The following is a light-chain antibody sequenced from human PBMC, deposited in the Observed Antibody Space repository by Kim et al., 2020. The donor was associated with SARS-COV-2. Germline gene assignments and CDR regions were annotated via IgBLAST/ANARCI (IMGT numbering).Light chain of an antibody. CDR3: QSYDSSLSGYI. CDR2: GYD. CDR1: SSNIGAGFD. Sequence: QRVTISCTGSSSNIGAGFDVHWYQHLPGTAPKLLIYGYDNRPSGVPDRFSGSKSGTSASLAITGLQAEDEAEYYCQSYDSSLSGYIFGGGTQLTVL. V-gene: IGLV1-40*01. J-gene: IGLJ2*01.